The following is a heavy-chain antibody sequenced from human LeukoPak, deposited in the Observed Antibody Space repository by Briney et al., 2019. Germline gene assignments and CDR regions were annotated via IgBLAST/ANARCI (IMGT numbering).Heavy chain of an antibody. CDR3: AKDGYSYGPNWFDP. CDR2: ISGDGGST. CDR1: GFTFDDYA. J-gene: IGHJ5*02. D-gene: IGHD5-18*01. V-gene: IGHV3-43*02. Sequence: PGGSLRLSCAASGFTFDDYAMHWVCQAPGKGLEWVSLISGDGGSTYYADSVKGRFTISRDNSKNSLYLQMNSLRTEDTALYYCAKDGYSYGPNWFDPWGQGTLVTVSS.